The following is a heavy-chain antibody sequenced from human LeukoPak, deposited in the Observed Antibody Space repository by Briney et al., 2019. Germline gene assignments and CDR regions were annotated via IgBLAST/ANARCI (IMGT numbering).Heavy chain of an antibody. J-gene: IGHJ6*02. CDR2: ISSSSSTI. CDR1: GFTFSSYS. V-gene: IGHV3-48*04. D-gene: IGHD4-17*01. CDR3: ARDGGDYALEGSFYYYYGMDV. Sequence: GGSLRLSCAASGFTFSSYSMNWVRQAPGKGLEWVSYISSSSSTIYYADSVKGRFTISRDNAKNSLYLQMNSLRAEDTAVYYCARDGGDYALEGSFYYYYGMDVWGQGTTVTVSS.